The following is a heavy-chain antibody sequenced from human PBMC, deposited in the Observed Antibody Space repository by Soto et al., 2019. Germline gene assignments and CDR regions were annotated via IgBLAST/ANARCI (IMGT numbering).Heavy chain of an antibody. CDR3: AKDWGGVGTTGTTTAFDI. Sequence: GGSLRLSCAASGFTFSSYAMSWVRQAPGKGLEWVSAISGSGGSTYYADSVKGRFTISRDNSKNTLYLQMNSLRAEDTAVYYCAKDWGGVGTTGTTTAFDIWGQGTMVTVSS. V-gene: IGHV3-23*01. CDR1: GFTFSSYA. D-gene: IGHD1-1*01. J-gene: IGHJ3*02. CDR2: ISGSGGST.